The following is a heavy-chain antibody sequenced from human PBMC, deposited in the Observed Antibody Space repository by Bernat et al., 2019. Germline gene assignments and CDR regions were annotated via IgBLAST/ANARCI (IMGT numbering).Heavy chain of an antibody. Sequence: EVQLVESGGGLVQPGGSLILSCAASGFTFSSHWMGWVRQAPWEGLEWVANLNQDGSETYYVDSLKGRFTISRDNTKNSLYLQMNSLRTEDTAVYFWARLGCRLAEYWGQGTLVTVSA. CDR3: ARLGCRLAEY. V-gene: IGHV3-7*03. D-gene: IGHD3-9*01. CDR1: GFTFSSHW. J-gene: IGHJ4*02. CDR2: LNQDGSET.